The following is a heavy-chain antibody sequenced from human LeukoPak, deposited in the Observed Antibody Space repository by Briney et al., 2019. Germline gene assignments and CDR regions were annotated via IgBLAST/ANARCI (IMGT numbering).Heavy chain of an antibody. Sequence: SETLSLTCTVSGGSISSYYWSWIRQPPGKGLEWIGYIYYSGSTNYNPFLKSRVTISVDTSKNQFSLKLSSVTAADTAVYYCAREAAATSLWGRGTLVTVSS. CDR2: IYYSGST. D-gene: IGHD6-25*01. CDR1: GGSISSYY. J-gene: IGHJ2*01. CDR3: AREAAATSL. V-gene: IGHV4-59*01.